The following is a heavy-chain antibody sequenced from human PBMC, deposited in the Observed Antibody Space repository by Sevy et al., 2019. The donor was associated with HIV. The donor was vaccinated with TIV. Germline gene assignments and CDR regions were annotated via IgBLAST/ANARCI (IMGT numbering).Heavy chain of an antibody. CDR3: ARPYRTDPFYYSGSSGYYYPTYFDY. Sequence: GGSLRLSCAASGFTFSNYWMSWVRQAPGKGLEWVANIRQDGSEKYFVDSVKGRFAISRDNAKNSLYLQMKSLRAEDTVGYYCARPYRTDPFYYSGSSGYYYPTYFDYWGQGTLVTVSS. D-gene: IGHD3-22*01. CDR2: IRQDGSEK. J-gene: IGHJ4*02. V-gene: IGHV3-7*01. CDR1: GFTFSNYW.